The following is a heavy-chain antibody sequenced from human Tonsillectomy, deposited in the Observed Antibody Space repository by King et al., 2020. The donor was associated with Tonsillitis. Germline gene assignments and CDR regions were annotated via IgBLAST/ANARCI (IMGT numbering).Heavy chain of an antibody. V-gene: IGHV3-49*03. CDR2: IRSKRYGGTT. D-gene: IGHD3-22*01. J-gene: IGHJ4*02. CDR3: TRGVSSGYPLYFDF. Sequence: DVQLVESGGDLVQPGRSLRLSCLVSGFTLGDYAMGWFRQAPGKGLEWVGFIRSKRYGGTTKYAASVEGGFSISTDDPKSIAYLQMNSLKTEDTAVYYCTRGVSSGYPLYFDFWGQGTLVTVSP. CDR1: GFTLGDYA.